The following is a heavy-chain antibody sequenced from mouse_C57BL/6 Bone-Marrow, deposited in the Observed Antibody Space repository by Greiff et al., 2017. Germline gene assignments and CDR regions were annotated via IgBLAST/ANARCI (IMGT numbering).Heavy chain of an antibody. V-gene: IGHV1-26*01. CDR3: ARYYGSSGWYFDV. CDR2: INPNNGGT. Sequence: EVQLQQSGPELVKPGASVKISCKASGYTFTDYYMNWVKQSHGKSLEWIGDINPNNGGTSYNQKFKGKATLTVDKSSSTAYMGLRSLTSADSAVYYCARYYGSSGWYFDVWGTGTTVTVSS. CDR1: GYTFTDYY. J-gene: IGHJ1*03. D-gene: IGHD1-1*01.